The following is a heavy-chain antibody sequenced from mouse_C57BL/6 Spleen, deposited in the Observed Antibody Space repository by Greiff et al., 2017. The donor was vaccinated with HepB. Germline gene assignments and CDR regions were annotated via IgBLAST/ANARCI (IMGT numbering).Heavy chain of an antibody. Sequence: QVQLKESGAELVRPGTSVKVSCKASGYAFTNYLIEWVKQRPGQGLEWIGVINPGSGGTNYNEKFKGKATLTADKSSSTAYMQLSSLTSEDSAVYFCARTPYGAYWGQGTLVTVSA. V-gene: IGHV1-54*01. CDR2: INPGSGGT. D-gene: IGHD1-1*01. CDR1: GYAFTNYL. J-gene: IGHJ3*01. CDR3: ARTPYGAY.